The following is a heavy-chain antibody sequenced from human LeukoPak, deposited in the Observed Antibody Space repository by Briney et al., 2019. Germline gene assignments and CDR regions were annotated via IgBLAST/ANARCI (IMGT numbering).Heavy chain of an antibody. CDR1: GYTFTDYY. CDR3: ARGGLQTWYYYMDV. CDR2: INPNSGDT. V-gene: IGHV1-2*02. Sequence: ASVNVSCKASGYTFTDYYMHWVRQAPGQGLEWMGWINPNSGDTNYAQKFQGRVTMTRDTSISTAYMELSRLRPDDTAVYYCARGGLQTWYYYMDVWGKGTTVTVSS. J-gene: IGHJ6*03.